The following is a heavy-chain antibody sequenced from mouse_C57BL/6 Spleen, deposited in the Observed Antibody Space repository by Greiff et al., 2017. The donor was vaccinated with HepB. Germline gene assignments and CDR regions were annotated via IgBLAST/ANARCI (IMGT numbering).Heavy chain of an antibody. CDR3: ASSGTTVVATNYYYAMDY. CDR1: GYAFSSYW. J-gene: IGHJ4*01. V-gene: IGHV1-80*01. Sequence: QVQLQQSGAELVKPGASVKISCKASGYAFSSYWMNWVKQRPGKGLEWIGQIYPGDGDTNYNGKFKGKATLTADKSSSTAYMQLSSLTSEDSAVYFCASSGTTVVATNYYYAMDYWGQGTSVTVSS. D-gene: IGHD1-1*01. CDR2: IYPGDGDT.